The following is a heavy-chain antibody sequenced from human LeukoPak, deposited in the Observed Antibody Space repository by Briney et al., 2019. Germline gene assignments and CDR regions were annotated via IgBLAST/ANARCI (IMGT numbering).Heavy chain of an antibody. V-gene: IGHV3-23*01. CDR1: GFTLSSYA. CDR2: ISDSGGST. CDR3: AKGSSGGRPYYFDY. J-gene: IGHJ4*02. Sequence: GGSLRLSCVGSGFTLSSYAMSWVRQAPGKGLEWVAAISDSGGSTYYADSVRGRFTISRDNSKNTVYLQMNSLRAEDTAVYYCAKGSSGGRPYYFDYWGQGTLVTVSS. D-gene: IGHD6-6*01.